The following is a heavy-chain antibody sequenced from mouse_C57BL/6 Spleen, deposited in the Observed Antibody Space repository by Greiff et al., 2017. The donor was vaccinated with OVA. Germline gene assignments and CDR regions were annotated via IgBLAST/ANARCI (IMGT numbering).Heavy chain of an antibody. J-gene: IGHJ3*01. CDR1: GYSFTGYY. D-gene: IGHD3-2*02. V-gene: IGHV1-31*01. CDR3: AREEDSSGPAWFAY. Sequence: EVKLMESGPELVKPGASVKISCKASGYSFTGYYMHWVKQSHGNILDWIGYIYPYNGVSSYNQKFKGKATLTVDKSSSTAYMELRSLTSEDSAVYYCAREEDSSGPAWFAYWGQGTLVTVSA. CDR2: IYPYNGVS.